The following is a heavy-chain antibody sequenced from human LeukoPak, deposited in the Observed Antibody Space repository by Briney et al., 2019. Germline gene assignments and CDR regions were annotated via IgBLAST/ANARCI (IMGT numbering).Heavy chain of an antibody. Sequence: GGTLRLSRAASGFTFSNYAMHWARQAPAKGLEWVAVISYDANDKYYADSVKGRFTISRNNSKNTLYLQMNNLRAEDTAVYYCARDVSVVVLSSTPTQIDYWGQGTLVTVSS. CDR1: GFTFSNYA. J-gene: IGHJ4*02. V-gene: IGHV3-30*04. CDR3: ARDVSVVVLSSTPTQIDY. CDR2: ISYDANDK. D-gene: IGHD3-22*01.